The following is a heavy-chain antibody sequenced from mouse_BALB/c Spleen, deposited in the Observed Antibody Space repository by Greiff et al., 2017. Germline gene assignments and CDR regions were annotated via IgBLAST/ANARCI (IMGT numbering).Heavy chain of an antibody. V-gene: IGHV1-80*01. CDR3: ARGIYYSFAY. CDR1: GYAFSSYW. J-gene: IGHJ3*01. Sequence: VQLHQSGAELVRPGSSVKISCKASGYAFSSYWMNWVKQRPGQGLEWIGQIYPGDGDTNYNGKFKGKATLTADKSSSTAYMQLSSLTSEDSAVYFCARGIYYSFAYWGQGTLVTVSA. CDR2: IYPGDGDT. D-gene: IGHD1-1*01.